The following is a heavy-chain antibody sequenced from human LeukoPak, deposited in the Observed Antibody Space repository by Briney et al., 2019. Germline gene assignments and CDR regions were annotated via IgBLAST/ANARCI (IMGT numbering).Heavy chain of an antibody. CDR1: GGTFTSYA. J-gene: IGHJ6*04. CDR2: IIPIFGTA. CDR3: ATSTVTPYSYGMDV. V-gene: IGHV1-69*06. D-gene: IGHD4-17*01. Sequence: SVKGSCKASGGTFTSYATSWVRHAPGQGLEWMGGIIPIFGTANYAQKFQGRVTITADKSTSTAYMQLTSLRSEDTAVYYCATSTVTPYSYGMDVWGKGTTVTVSS.